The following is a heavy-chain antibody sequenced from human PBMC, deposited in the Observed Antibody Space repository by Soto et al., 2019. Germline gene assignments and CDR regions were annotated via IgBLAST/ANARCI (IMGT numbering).Heavy chain of an antibody. CDR3: ARIWPDGHFPPYYFDS. CDR2: VYHTGST. J-gene: IGHJ4*02. D-gene: IGHD4-17*01. CDR1: GASITSHSW. V-gene: IGHV4-4*02. Sequence: PSETLSLTCAVSGASITSHSWWSWVRQPPGKGLEWIGEVYHTGSTNYNSSLESRVTISVDKSKNQFSLTLNSVTAADTAVYFCARIWPDGHFPPYYFDSWGRGTLVTVSS.